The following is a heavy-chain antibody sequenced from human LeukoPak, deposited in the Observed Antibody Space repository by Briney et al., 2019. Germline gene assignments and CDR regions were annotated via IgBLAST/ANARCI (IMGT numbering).Heavy chain of an antibody. J-gene: IGHJ2*01. CDR1: GFTVSSYS. D-gene: IGHD6-19*01. V-gene: IGHV3-21*01. CDR2: ISRSSDYT. CDR3: AVAGLSYWYFDL. Sequence: RTGGSLRLSCAASGFTVSSYSMNWVRQAPGKGLEWVSSISRSSDYTYYADSVKGRFTISRDNAKNSLYLQMNSLRAEDTAVYYCAVAGLSYWYFDLWGRGTLVTVSS.